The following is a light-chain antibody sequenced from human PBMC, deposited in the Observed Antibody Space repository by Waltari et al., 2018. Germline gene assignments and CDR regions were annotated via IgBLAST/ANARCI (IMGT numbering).Light chain of an antibody. CDR3: QQYNSYPYT. Sequence: DIQMTQSPSILSASVGDRVTITCRASQSISSWLAWYQQKPGKAPKLLIYKASSLESGVPSRFSCSGSGTEFTLTISSLQPDDFATYYCQQYNSYPYTFGQGTKLEIK. V-gene: IGKV1-5*03. CDR2: KAS. CDR1: QSISSW. J-gene: IGKJ2*01.